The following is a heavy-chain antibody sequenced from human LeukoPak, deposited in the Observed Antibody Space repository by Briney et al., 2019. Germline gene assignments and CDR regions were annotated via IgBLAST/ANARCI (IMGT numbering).Heavy chain of an antibody. Sequence: GGSLRLSCVASGFTFRNYGMHWVRQAPGKGLEWVANIKKDGSEKYYVDSVKGRFTISRDNAKTSLYLQMNSLRAEDTAVYYCARDLSGVTGYTYGRGIDYWGQGTLVTVSS. J-gene: IGHJ4*02. V-gene: IGHV3-7*01. CDR2: IKKDGSEK. D-gene: IGHD5-18*01. CDR1: GFTFRNYG. CDR3: ARDLSGVTGYTYGRGIDY.